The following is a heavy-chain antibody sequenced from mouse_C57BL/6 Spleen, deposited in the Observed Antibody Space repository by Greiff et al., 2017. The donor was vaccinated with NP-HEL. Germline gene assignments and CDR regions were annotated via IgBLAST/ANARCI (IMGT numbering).Heavy chain of an antibody. D-gene: IGHD2-3*01. J-gene: IGHJ2*01. Sequence: QVQLQQPGAELVKPGASVKLSCKASGYTFTSYWMQWVKQRPGQGLEWIGEIDPSDSYTNYNQKFKGKATLTVDTSSSTAYMQLSSLTSEDSAVYYCARREYDGYLSYYFDYWGQGTTLTVSS. V-gene: IGHV1-50*01. CDR2: IDPSDSYT. CDR3: ARREYDGYLSYYFDY. CDR1: GYTFTSYW.